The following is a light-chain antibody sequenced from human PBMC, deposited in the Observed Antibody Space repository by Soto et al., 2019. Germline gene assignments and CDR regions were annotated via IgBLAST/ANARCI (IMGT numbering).Light chain of an antibody. V-gene: IGKV1-5*01. CDR2: DAS. CDR1: QNIRTW. CDR3: QQYNTNPWT. Sequence: DIQMTQSPSTLSASVGDRVTITCRASQNIRTWLAWYQQKPGKAPKLLIYDASSLKSGVPSRFSGDGSGTEFTLTISSLQPDDFTTYYCQQYNTNPWTFGQGTKVDIK. J-gene: IGKJ1*01.